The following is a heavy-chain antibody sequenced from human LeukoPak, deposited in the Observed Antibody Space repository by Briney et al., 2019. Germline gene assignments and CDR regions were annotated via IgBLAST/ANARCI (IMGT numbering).Heavy chain of an antibody. CDR1: GYTFGIYG. CDR2: ISPYDGDT. D-gene: IGHD2-21*02. J-gene: IGHJ5*02. Sequence: ASVKVSCKASGYTFGIYGISWVRQAPGQGLEWMAWISPYDGDTNYAQKFEGRVTMTTETSTNTAYMELRSLRSDDTAIYYCARDYCTRGGDCYKEDLFDPWGQATPVTVSA. V-gene: IGHV1-18*01. CDR3: ARDYCTRGGDCYKEDLFDP.